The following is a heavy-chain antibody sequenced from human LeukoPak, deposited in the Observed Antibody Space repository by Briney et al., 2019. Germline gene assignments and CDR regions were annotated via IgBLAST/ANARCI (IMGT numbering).Heavy chain of an antibody. D-gene: IGHD2/OR15-2a*01. CDR1: GFTFSSYW. Sequence: GGSLRLSCAASGFTFSSYWMSWVRQAPGKGLEWVSYISSSGSTIYYADSVKARFTTSRDNAKNSLYLQMNSLRAEDTAVYYCASLDRGYYYSFDYWGQGTLVTVSS. V-gene: IGHV3-48*04. J-gene: IGHJ4*02. CDR2: ISSSGSTI. CDR3: ASLDRGYYYSFDY.